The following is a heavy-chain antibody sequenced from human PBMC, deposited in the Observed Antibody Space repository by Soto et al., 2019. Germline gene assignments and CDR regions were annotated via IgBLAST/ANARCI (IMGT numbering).Heavy chain of an antibody. Sequence: RASVKVSCKASGGTFSSYAISWVRQAPGQGLEWMGGIIPIFGTANYAQKFQGRVTITADKSTSTAYMELSSLRSEDTAVYYCARGAVENYYDSSGYYHYWGQGTLVTVSS. D-gene: IGHD3-22*01. V-gene: IGHV1-69*06. CDR2: IIPIFGTA. CDR3: ARGAVENYYDSSGYYHY. J-gene: IGHJ4*02. CDR1: GGTFSSYA.